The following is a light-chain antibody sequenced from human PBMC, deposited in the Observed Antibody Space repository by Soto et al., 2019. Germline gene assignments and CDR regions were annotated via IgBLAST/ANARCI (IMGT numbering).Light chain of an antibody. J-gene: IGKJ1*01. CDR1: QSVSSY. CDR2: DAS. CDR3: QQYGSSPWP. Sequence: DIVLTQSPATLSLSPGERATLSCRASQSVSSYLAWYQQKPGQAPRLLIYDASNRATGIPDRFSGSGSGTDFTLTISRLEPEDFAVYYCQQYGSSPWPFGQGTKVDIK. V-gene: IGKV3-20*01.